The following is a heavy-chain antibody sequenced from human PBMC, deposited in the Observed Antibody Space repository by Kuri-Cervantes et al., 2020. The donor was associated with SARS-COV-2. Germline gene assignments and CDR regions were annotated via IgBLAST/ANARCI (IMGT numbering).Heavy chain of an antibody. CDR1: GYSISSGYY. J-gene: IGHJ6*02. D-gene: IGHD3-3*01. V-gene: IGHV4-38-2*01. CDR2: IYHSGST. CDR3: ARSSYDFWSGYLYYYYYGMDV. Sequence: SETLSLTCAVSGYSISSGYYWGWIRQPPGKGLEWIGSIYHSGSTYYNPSLKSRVTISVDTSKNQFSLKLSSVTAADTAVYYCARSSYDFWSGYLYYYYYGMDVWGQGTTVTVSS.